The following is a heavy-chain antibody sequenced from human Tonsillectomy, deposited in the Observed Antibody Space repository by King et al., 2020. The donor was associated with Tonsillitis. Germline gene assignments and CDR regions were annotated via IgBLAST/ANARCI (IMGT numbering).Heavy chain of an antibody. V-gene: IGHV3-43*01. CDR2: VSWDGKNV. D-gene: IGHD3-3*01. J-gene: IGHJ4*02. CDR1: GFIFDDYT. CDR3: AKGLSYDFWALADY. Sequence: VQLVESGGAVVQPGGSLRLSCAASGFIFDDYTMHWVRRVPGKGLELVSLVSWDGKNVYYADSVEGRFTASRDSSKNSLYLQMNTLRTEDTALYYCAKGLSYDFWALADYWGQGTLVTVSS.